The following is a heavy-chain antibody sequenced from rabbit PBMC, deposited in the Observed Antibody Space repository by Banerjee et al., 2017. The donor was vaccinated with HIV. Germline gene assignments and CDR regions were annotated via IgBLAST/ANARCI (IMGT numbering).Heavy chain of an antibody. CDR1: GFTISSTYW. V-gene: IGHV1S43*01. CDR2: IYISSGGA. D-gene: IGHD1-1*01. Sequence: QSLEESGGDLVKPGASLTLTCTASGFTISSTYWMCWVRQAPGKGLEWIGCIYISSGGAWYARWVNGRFTIFRDTNENTVSLKMTSLTAADTATYFCARSAAATNIYIDYFNLWGPGTLVTVS. J-gene: IGHJ4*01. CDR3: ARSAAATNIYIDYFNL.